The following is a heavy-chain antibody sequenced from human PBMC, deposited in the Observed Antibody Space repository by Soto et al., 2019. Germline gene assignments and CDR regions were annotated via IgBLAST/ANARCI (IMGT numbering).Heavy chain of an antibody. D-gene: IGHD2-21*02. CDR2: IHYSGSS. CDR3: ARHGAYCGGDCYFDL. V-gene: IGHV4-39*01. J-gene: IGHJ4*02. Sequence: ETLSLTCTVSGDSISDSRYYWGWIRQPPGKGLEWIGSIHYSGSSFYNPSLKSRVTISVDTSKNQFSLKVKSMTAADTAIYYCARHGAYCGGDCYFDLWGQGTLVTVSS. CDR1: GDSISDSRYY.